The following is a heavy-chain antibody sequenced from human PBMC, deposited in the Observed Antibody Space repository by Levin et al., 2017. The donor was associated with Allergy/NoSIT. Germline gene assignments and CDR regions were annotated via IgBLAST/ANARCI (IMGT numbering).Heavy chain of an antibody. CDR2: ISSSSSYI. Sequence: GGSLRLSCAASGFTFSSYSMNWVRQAPGKGLEWVSSISSSSSYIYYADSVKGRFTISRDNAKNSLYLQMNSLRAEDTAVYYGARDDTPALYCSGGSCYPTLDYWGQGTLVTVSS. V-gene: IGHV3-21*01. CDR3: ARDDTPALYCSGGSCYPTLDY. D-gene: IGHD2-15*01. J-gene: IGHJ4*02. CDR1: GFTFSSYS.